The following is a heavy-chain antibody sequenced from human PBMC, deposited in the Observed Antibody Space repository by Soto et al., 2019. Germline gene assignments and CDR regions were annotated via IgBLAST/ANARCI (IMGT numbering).Heavy chain of an antibody. CDR2: ISGSGGST. V-gene: IGHV3-23*01. J-gene: IGHJ3*02. Sequence: GGSLRLSCAASGFTFSSYAMSWVRQAPGKGLEWVSAISGSGGSTYYADSVEGRFTISRDNSKNTLYLQMNSLRAEDTAVYYCAKDTREDIVVVVAPMWGAFDIWGQGTMVTVSS. CDR3: AKDTREDIVVVVAPMWGAFDI. D-gene: IGHD2-15*01. CDR1: GFTFSSYA.